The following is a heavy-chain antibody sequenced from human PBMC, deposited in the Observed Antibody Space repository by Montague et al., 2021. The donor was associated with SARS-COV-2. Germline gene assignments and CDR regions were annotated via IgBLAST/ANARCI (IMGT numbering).Heavy chain of an antibody. V-gene: IGHV6-1*01. CDR1: GDSVAGDNVS. CDR3: ARGDGLGPYTRYAFDI. D-gene: IGHD3-16*01. CDR2: TYYRSRWFD. J-gene: IGHJ3*02. Sequence: CAISGDSVAGDNVSWNWIRQSPSRGLEWLGRTYYRSRWFDHYEVSMEXRKSIKADTSKNQFSLQLDSVTPEDTAVYYCARGDGLGPYTRYAFDIWGQGTLVTVSS.